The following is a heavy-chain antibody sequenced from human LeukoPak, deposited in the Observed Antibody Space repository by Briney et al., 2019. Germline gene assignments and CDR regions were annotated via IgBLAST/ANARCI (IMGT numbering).Heavy chain of an antibody. CDR3: ASYPDEGFDP. V-gene: IGHV7-4-1*02. CDR2: INTNTGNQ. CDR1: GYTFTSYA. Sequence: ASVKVSCKASGYTFTSYAMNWVRQAPGQGLEWMGWINTNTGNQTHAQGFTGRFVFSLDTSVSTAYLQISSLKAEDTAVYYCASYPDEGFDPWGQGTLVTVSS. J-gene: IGHJ5*02.